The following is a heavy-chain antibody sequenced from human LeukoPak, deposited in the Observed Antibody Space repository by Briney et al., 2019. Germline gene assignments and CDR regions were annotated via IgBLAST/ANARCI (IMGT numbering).Heavy chain of an antibody. Sequence: PSETLSLTCTVSGGSISSSSYYWGWIRQPPGKGLEWIGEINHSGSTNYNPSLKSRVTISVDTSKNQFSLKLSSVTAADTAVYYCARGRRTHYGSGSYRYFDYWGQGTLVTVSS. CDR1: GGSISSSSYY. CDR3: ARGRRTHYGSGSYRYFDY. CDR2: INHSGST. J-gene: IGHJ4*02. V-gene: IGHV4-39*07. D-gene: IGHD3-10*01.